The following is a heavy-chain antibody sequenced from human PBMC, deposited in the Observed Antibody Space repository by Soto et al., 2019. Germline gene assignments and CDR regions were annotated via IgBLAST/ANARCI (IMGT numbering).Heavy chain of an antibody. V-gene: IGHV4-39*01. J-gene: IGHJ4*02. D-gene: IGHD3-10*01. CDR2: LYSGST. Sequence: QLQLQESGPGLVKPSATLSLTCAVSGASISRGGFHWGWIRQPPGQGLEWIGSLYSGSTYYNPSLKRRVTISADTSKNQFSLRLSSVTAADTAVYYCARRGSGHTFDYWGQGTLVTVSS. CDR3: ARRGSGHTFDY. CDR1: GASISRGGFH.